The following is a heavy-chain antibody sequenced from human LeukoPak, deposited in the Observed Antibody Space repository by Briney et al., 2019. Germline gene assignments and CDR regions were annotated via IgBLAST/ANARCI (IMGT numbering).Heavy chain of an antibody. CDR1: GFTFSSYA. CDR3: ARDWGAYYHFFDY. V-gene: IGHV3-7*01. D-gene: IGHD3-22*01. J-gene: IGHJ4*02. CDR2: IKQDGSER. Sequence: GGSLRLSCAASGFTFSSYAMSWVRQAPGKGLEWVGNIKQDGSERNYVDSVKGRFTISRDNAKKSLYLQMNSLRAEDTAVYYCARDWGAYYHFFDYWGQGTLVTVSS.